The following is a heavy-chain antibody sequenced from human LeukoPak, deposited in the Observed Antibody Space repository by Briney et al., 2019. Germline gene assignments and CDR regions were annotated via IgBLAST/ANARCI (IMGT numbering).Heavy chain of an antibody. D-gene: IGHD2-8*01. CDR2: IIPIFGTA. J-gene: IGHJ4*02. Sequence: ASVKVSRKASGGTFSSYAISWVRQAPGQGLEWMGGIIPIFGTANYAQKFQGRVTITADESTSTAYMELSSLRSEDTAVYYCARGPPYCTNGVCFHFDYWGQGTLVTVSS. CDR3: ARGPPYCTNGVCFHFDY. CDR1: GGTFSSYA. V-gene: IGHV1-69*13.